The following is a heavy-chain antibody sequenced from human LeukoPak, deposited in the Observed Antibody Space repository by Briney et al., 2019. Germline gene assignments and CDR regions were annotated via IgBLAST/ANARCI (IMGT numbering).Heavy chain of an antibody. CDR1: GGSISSYY. V-gene: IGHV4-59*01. D-gene: IGHD2-2*01. CDR3: ARSSTVSRMHRLGEFDP. Sequence: SETLSLTCTVSGGSISSYYWSWIRQPPGKGLEWIGYIYYSGSTNYNPSLKSRVTISVDTSKNQFSLRLSSVTAADTAVYYCARSSTVSRMHRLGEFDPWGQGTLVTVSS. J-gene: IGHJ5*02. CDR2: IYYSGST.